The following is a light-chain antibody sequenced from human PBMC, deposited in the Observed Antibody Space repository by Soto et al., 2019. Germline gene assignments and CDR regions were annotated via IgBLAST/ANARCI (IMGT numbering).Light chain of an antibody. CDR1: SSNIGAGFD. Sequence: QSVLTQPPSVSGAPGQRVTISCTGSSSNIGAGFDVYWYQHLPGTAPKLLIYDNTNRPSGVPDRFSGSKSGTSASLAITGXXXEDEADYYCQSYDSSLSAVVFGGVTKLTVL. CDR2: DNT. J-gene: IGLJ2*01. CDR3: QSYDSSLSAVV. V-gene: IGLV1-40*01.